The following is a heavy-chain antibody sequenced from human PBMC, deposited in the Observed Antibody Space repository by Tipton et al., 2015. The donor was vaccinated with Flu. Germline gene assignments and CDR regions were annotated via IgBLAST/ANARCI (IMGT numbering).Heavy chain of an antibody. CDR1: GFTFSNYG. J-gene: IGHJ5*02. CDR3: AKDDSIWGYYETSGYYGS. Sequence: QLVQSGGGVVQPGRSLRLSCAASGFTFSNYGMHWVRQPPGKGLEWVAIISYDGSNKNYADSVKGRFTISRDNSKNTLYLQMNSLRSDDTSVYYCAKDDSIWGYYETSGYYGSWGQGTLVTVSS. D-gene: IGHD3-22*01. CDR2: ISYDGSNK. V-gene: IGHV3-30*18.